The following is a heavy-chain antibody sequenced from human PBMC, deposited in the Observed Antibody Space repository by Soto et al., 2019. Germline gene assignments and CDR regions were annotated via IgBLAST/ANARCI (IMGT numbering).Heavy chain of an antibody. J-gene: IGHJ4*02. Sequence: SQTLSLTCSVSGGSISNSPYFWGWIRQPPGKGLEWIGSVSYSGSTYYNPSLSSRITVSSDTSQNQFSLQLNSVTAADTAVYYCARQAGYLVEEVPLLDYWLQGALVTVSS. CDR3: ARQAGYLVEEVPLLDY. CDR1: GGSISNSPYF. D-gene: IGHD2-15*01. CDR2: VSYSGST. V-gene: IGHV4-39*01.